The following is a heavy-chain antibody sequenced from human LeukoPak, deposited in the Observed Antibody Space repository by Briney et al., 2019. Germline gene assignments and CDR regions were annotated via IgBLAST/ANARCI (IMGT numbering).Heavy chain of an antibody. V-gene: IGHV3-23*01. CDR1: GFTLSRYG. Sequence: GGSLRLSCAASGFTLSRYGMNWVRQTPGKGLEWVATISGSGYTTYYTDSVKGRLTISRDNSKNTLYLEMNNLRAEDTAVYYCAKARSGYDYQVEYWGQGTLVTVSS. J-gene: IGHJ4*02. D-gene: IGHD3-22*01. CDR2: ISGSGYTT. CDR3: AKARSGYDYQVEY.